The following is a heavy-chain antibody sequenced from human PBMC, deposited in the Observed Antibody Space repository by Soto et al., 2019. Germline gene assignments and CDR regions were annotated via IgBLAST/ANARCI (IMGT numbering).Heavy chain of an antibody. CDR1: GFTFSSYG. J-gene: IGHJ5*02. CDR3: ARDLLPKLGPNWFDP. D-gene: IGHD7-27*01. CDR2: IWYDGSNK. Sequence: GESLKISCAASGFTFSSYGMHWVRQAPGKGLEWVAVIWYDGSNKYYADSVKGRFTISRDNSKNTLYLQMNSLRAEDTAVYYCARDLLPKLGPNWFDPWGQGTLVTVSS. V-gene: IGHV3-33*08.